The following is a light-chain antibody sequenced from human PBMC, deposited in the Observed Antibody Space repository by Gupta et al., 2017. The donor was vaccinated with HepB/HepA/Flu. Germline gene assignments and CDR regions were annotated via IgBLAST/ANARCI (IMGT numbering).Light chain of an antibody. CDR2: AAS. J-gene: IGKJ2*01. V-gene: IGKV1-39*01. CDR3: QQSYSTS. Sequence: IQMTQSPSSLSASVGDRVTITCRASQSISSYLNWYQQKPGKVPKLLIYAASSLQSGVPSRFSGRGSGTDFTLTISSLQPEDFATYYCQQSYSTSFGQGTKLEIK. CDR1: QSISSY.